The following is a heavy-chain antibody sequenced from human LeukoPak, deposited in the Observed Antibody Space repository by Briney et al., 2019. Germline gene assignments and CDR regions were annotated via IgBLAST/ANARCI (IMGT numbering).Heavy chain of an antibody. Sequence: PGGSLRLSCAASEFNFRSSWMSWVRQAPFKGLEWVANIKEDGSEKYYVDSVKGRFTISRDNAKNSLFLQMNGLRAEDTAVYYCARGPDYSSWGKGTTVIVSS. V-gene: IGHV3-7*01. D-gene: IGHD2-15*01. CDR3: ARGPDYSS. CDR1: EFNFRSSW. J-gene: IGHJ6*04. CDR2: IKEDGSEK.